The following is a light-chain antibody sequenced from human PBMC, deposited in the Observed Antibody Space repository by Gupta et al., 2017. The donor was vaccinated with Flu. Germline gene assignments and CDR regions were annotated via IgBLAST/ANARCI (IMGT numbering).Light chain of an antibody. J-gene: IGLJ3*02. CDR1: NIGTES. CDR3: QVWDRSSDHWV. CDR2: DYS. Sequence: YVLAQPRSVSVAAGQTARITCGGNNIGTESVHWYQQRPGQAPVIVVYDYSLRPSGIPERFSGSNSGNTATLTISRVEAGDEADYYCQVWDRSSDHWVFGGGSRVTVL. V-gene: IGLV3-21*02.